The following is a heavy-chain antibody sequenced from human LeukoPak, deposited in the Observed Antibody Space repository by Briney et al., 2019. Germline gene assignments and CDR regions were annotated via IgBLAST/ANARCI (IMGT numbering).Heavy chain of an antibody. CDR3: AKDLGRYGSGSYSGY. D-gene: IGHD3-10*01. Sequence: PGGSLRLSCAASGFTFSSYAMSWVRQAPGKGLEWVSAISGSGGSTYYADSVKGRFTISRDNSKNTLYLQMNSLRAEDTAVYYCAKDLGRYGSGSYSGYWGQGTLVTVSS. J-gene: IGHJ4*02. CDR1: GFTFSSYA. V-gene: IGHV3-23*01. CDR2: ISGSGGST.